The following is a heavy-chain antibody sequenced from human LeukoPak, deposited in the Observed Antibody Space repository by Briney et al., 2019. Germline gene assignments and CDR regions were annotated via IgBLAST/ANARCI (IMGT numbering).Heavy chain of an antibody. D-gene: IGHD3-10*01. CDR2: ISSSGSTI. CDR3: AGANGSGSHTRAFDI. CDR1: GFTFSSYE. J-gene: IGHJ3*02. Sequence: PGGSLRLSCAASGFTFSSYEMNWVRQAPGKGLEWVSYISSSGSTIYYADSVKGRFTISRDNAKNSLYLQMNSLRAEDTAVYYCAGANGSGSHTRAFDIWGQGTMVTVSS. V-gene: IGHV3-48*03.